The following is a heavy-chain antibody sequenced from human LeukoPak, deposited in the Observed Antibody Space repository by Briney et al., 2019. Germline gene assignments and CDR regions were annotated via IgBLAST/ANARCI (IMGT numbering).Heavy chain of an antibody. CDR1: GGSISSYY. J-gene: IGHJ4*02. CDR3: ARASRYCSGGSCFIY. CDR2: IYYSGTT. Sequence: SSETLSLTCTVSGGSISSYYWSWIRQPPGKGLEWIGYIYYSGTTNYNPSLKSRVTISVDTSKNQFSLKLSSVTAADTAVYYCARASRYCSGGSCFIYWGQGTLVTVSS. D-gene: IGHD2-15*01. V-gene: IGHV4-59*12.